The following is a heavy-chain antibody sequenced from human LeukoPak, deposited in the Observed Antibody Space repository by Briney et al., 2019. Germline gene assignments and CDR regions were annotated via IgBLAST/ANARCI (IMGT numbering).Heavy chain of an antibody. D-gene: IGHD3-10*01. V-gene: IGHV3-21*06. J-gene: IGHJ4*02. CDR2: ISSSSSYI. Sequence: GGSLRLSCAASGFTFSSYSMNWVRQAPGKGLEWVSSISSSSSYIYYADSVKGRFTISRDNAKNSLYLQMNGLRAEDTAVYYCAKYGLGSHTSFDYWGQGTLVTVSS. CDR3: AKYGLGSHTSFDY. CDR1: GFTFSSYS.